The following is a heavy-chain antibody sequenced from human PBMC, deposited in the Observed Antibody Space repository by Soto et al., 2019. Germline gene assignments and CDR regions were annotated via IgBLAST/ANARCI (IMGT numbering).Heavy chain of an antibody. Sequence: QVQLQQWGAGLLKPSETLSLTCAIYGGSFSSYYWSWIRQPPGKGLEWIGEINHSGSTNYNPSLKSRVTISVDTSENQFSLRLSSVTAADTAVYYCARRGFFDYWGQGTLVTVSS. CDR3: ARRGFFDY. CDR2: INHSGST. D-gene: IGHD3-10*01. V-gene: IGHV4-34*01. J-gene: IGHJ4*02. CDR1: GGSFSSYY.